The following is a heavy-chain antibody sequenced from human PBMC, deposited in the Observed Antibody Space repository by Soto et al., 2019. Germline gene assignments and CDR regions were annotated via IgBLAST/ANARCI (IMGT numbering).Heavy chain of an antibody. CDR3: ALSKLRFLEWLLPLDY. J-gene: IGHJ4*02. CDR2: IYYSGST. D-gene: IGHD3-3*01. V-gene: IGHV4-30-4*01. CDR1: GGSISSGDYY. Sequence: SETLSLTCTVSGGSISSGDYYWSWIRQPPGKGLEWIGYIYYSGSTYYNPSLKSRVTISVDTSKNQFSLKLSSVTAADTAVYYCALSKLRFLEWLLPLDYWGQGTLVTVSS.